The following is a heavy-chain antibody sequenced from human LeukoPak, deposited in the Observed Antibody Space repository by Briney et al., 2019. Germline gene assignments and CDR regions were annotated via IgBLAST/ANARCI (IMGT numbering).Heavy chain of an antibody. Sequence: GASVKVSCKASRGTFSSYAISWVRQAPGQGLEWMGGIIPIFGTANYAQKFQGRVTITADESTSTAYMELSSLRSGDTAVYYCARAPNYYDTLLSYWGQGTLVTVSS. V-gene: IGHV1-69*01. J-gene: IGHJ4*02. D-gene: IGHD3-22*01. CDR2: IIPIFGTA. CDR1: RGTFSSYA. CDR3: ARAPNYYDTLLSY.